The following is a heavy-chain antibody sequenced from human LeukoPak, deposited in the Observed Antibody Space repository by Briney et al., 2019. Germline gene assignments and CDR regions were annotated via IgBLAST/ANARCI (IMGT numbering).Heavy chain of an antibody. CDR2: MNPNSGNT. J-gene: IGHJ4*02. Sequence: ASVKVSCKASGYTFTSYDINWVRQATGQGLEWMGWMNPNSGNTGYAHKFQGRVTMTRNTAISTAYMELSSLRSEDTAVYYCASRYYYDSSGYQSPFDYWGQGTLVTVSS. V-gene: IGHV1-8*01. CDR3: ASRYYYDSSGYQSPFDY. D-gene: IGHD3-22*01. CDR1: GYTFTSYD.